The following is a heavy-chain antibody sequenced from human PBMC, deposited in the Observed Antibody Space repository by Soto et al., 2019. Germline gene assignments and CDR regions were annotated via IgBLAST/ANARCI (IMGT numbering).Heavy chain of an antibody. CDR2: MFPWTSDT. J-gene: IGHJ4*02. V-gene: IGHV5-51*01. CDR3: VTTRDGTTFFPH. CDR1: GYTFNSFW. Sequence: GESLKISCQGSGYTFNSFWIGWVRQMPGEGLEWMGLMFPWTSDTRYSPSFQGHVSISVDRSTGTGYLQWNSLKASDTAMYYCVTTRDGTTFFPHWGQGTPVTGS. D-gene: IGHD1-7*01.